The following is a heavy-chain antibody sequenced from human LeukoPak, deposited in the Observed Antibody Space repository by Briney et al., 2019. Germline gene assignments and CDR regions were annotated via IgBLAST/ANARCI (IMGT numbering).Heavy chain of an antibody. CDR1: GGTFSSYA. CDR3: ARVPDSSSVYYYYYMDV. V-gene: IGHV1-69*05. Sequence: SVKVSCKASGGTFSSYAISWVRQAPGQGLEWMGGIIPIFGTANYAQKFQGRVTITTDESTSTAYMELSSLRPEDTAVYYCARVPDSSSVYYYYYMDVWGKGTTVTVSS. CDR2: IIPIFGTA. J-gene: IGHJ6*03. D-gene: IGHD6-6*01.